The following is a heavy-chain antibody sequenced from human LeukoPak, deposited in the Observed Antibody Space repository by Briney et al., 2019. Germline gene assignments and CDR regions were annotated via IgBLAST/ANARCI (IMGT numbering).Heavy chain of an antibody. CDR1: GFTFSRDW. J-gene: IGHJ4*02. CDR3: VRRYYKYNVYAPHFDF. D-gene: IGHD5/OR15-5a*01. Sequence: GGSLRLSCAASGFTFSRDWMHWVRQAPGKGLVWVSRISDDGSITTYADSVQGRFTISRDNAKSTVFLKMNSLRVEDTAVYFCVRRYYKYNVYAPHFDFWGQGILVTVPS. CDR2: ISDDGSIT. V-gene: IGHV3-74*03.